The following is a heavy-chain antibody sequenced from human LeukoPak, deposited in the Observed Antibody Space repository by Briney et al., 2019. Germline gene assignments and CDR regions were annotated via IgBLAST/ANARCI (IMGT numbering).Heavy chain of an antibody. CDR3: ARIGGSVDIGWFFDY. CDR2: IKQDGSEK. J-gene: IGHJ4*02. D-gene: IGHD6-19*01. CDR1: GFPFIHYW. Sequence: GGSLRLSCAASGFPFIHYWMSWVRQAPGKGLEWVANIKQDGSEKLYLDSLKGRFTISRDNAKNALYLQMNNLRAEDTAVYYCARIGGSVDIGWFFDYWGQGTLVTVSS. V-gene: IGHV3-7*01.